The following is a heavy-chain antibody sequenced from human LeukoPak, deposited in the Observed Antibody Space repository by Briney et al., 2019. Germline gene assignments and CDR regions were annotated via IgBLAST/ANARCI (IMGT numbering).Heavy chain of an antibody. J-gene: IGHJ4*02. CDR2: IFYSGSS. D-gene: IGHD6-25*01. Sequence: SETLSLTCTVSGDSLNSYYWTWIRQPPGVGLKRIGYIFYSGSSNYNASLRRRVAISVDTSKNQFSLKLTSVTAADTAVYYCAGRAARFFDYWGQGILVTVSS. CDR1: GDSLNSYY. CDR3: AGRAARFFDY. V-gene: IGHV4-59*01.